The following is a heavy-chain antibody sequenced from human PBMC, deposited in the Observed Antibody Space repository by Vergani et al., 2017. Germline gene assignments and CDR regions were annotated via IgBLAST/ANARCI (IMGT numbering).Heavy chain of an antibody. CDR1: GGPLSSSSYY. D-gene: IGHD3-16*01. CDR2: IYYSGRT. J-gene: IGHJ3*02. V-gene: IGHV4-39*01. Sequence: QLQLQESGPGLVKPSETLSPTCTVSGGPLSSSSYYWGSIRQPPGTGLEWIGSIYYSGRTYYTPSVKRRASISGDTSKNQFSVKLSSVTAADTAVYYWARLRNDACDIWGQGTMVTVSS. CDR3: ARLRNDACDI.